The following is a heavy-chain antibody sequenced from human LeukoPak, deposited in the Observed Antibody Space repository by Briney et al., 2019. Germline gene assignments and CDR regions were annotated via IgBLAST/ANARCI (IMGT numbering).Heavy chain of an antibody. D-gene: IGHD2-21*01. V-gene: IGHV3-53*01. Sequence: GGSLRLSCAASGFTVSSSYMSWVRQAPGKGLEWVSVIYTGGSTYYADSVKGRFTISRDNSKNTLYLQMNSLRAEDTAVYYCAKDLFLWYFDLWGRGTLVTVSP. CDR3: AKDLFLWYFDL. CDR2: IYTGGST. CDR1: GFTVSSSY. J-gene: IGHJ2*01.